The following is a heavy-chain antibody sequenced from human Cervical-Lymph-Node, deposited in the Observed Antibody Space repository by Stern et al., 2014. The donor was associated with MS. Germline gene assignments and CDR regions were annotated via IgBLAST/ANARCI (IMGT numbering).Heavy chain of an antibody. Sequence: QVQLMQSGAEVERPGASVKVSCKASGYTFTAYFLHWVRQAPGQRLEWMGWISPKTGSATYAQKFQDRVTMTRDTSINTGYMEVSSLRSDDTAVYYCARDRGSYSDYWGQGTLVAVSS. CDR3: ARDRGSYSDY. D-gene: IGHD1-26*01. CDR2: ISPKTGSA. J-gene: IGHJ4*02. V-gene: IGHV1-2*02. CDR1: GYTFTAYF.